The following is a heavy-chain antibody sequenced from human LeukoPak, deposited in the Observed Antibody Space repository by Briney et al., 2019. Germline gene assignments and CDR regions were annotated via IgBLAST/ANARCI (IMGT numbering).Heavy chain of an antibody. D-gene: IGHD3-16*01. CDR2: IIPIFGTA. Sequence: GASVKVSCKASGGTFSSYAISWVRQAPGQGLEWMGGIIPIFGTANYAQKFQGRVTITADESTSIVYMELSSLRSEDTAVYYCAREESNYDGAFDIWGQGTVVTVSS. CDR3: AREESNYDGAFDI. V-gene: IGHV1-69*13. J-gene: IGHJ3*02. CDR1: GGTFSSYA.